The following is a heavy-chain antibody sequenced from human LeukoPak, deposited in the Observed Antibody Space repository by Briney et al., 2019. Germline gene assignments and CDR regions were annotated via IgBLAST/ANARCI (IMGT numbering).Heavy chain of an antibody. Sequence: GESLKISCKGSGYNFANDWIGWVRQMPGKGLEWMGIIFPDDSDTIYSPSFQGQVTISADKSINTAYLQWSSLKASDSAIYYCARQESEMTTPANRYFDLWGQGTLITVSS. CDR1: GYNFANDW. V-gene: IGHV5-51*01. D-gene: IGHD5-24*01. CDR3: ARQESEMTTPANRYFDL. J-gene: IGHJ4*02. CDR2: IFPDDSDT.